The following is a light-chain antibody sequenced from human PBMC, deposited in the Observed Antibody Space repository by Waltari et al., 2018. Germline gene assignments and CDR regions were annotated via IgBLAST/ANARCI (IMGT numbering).Light chain of an antibody. J-gene: IGKJ4*01. CDR2: AAS. CDR1: QSISSY. Sequence: DIQMTQSPSSLSASVGDRVTITCRASQSISSYLNWYQQKPGKAPKLLIYAASSLKSGVPARFSGSGSVTDFTLTISSLQPEDFATYYCQQSYSTPLTFGGGTKVEIK. CDR3: QQSYSTPLT. V-gene: IGKV1-39*01.